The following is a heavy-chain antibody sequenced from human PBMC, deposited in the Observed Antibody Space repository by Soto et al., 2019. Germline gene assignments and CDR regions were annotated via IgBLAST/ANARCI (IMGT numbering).Heavy chain of an antibody. V-gene: IGHV3-53*01. Sequence: GVSLRLSCAASGFTVSSNYMSWVRQAPGKGLEWVSVIYSGGSTYYADSVKGRFTISRDNSKNTLYLQMNSLRAEDTAVYYCARSLTPLPDYWGQGTLVTVSS. CDR3: ARSLTPLPDY. D-gene: IGHD7-27*01. CDR1: GFTVSSNY. J-gene: IGHJ4*02. CDR2: IYSGGST.